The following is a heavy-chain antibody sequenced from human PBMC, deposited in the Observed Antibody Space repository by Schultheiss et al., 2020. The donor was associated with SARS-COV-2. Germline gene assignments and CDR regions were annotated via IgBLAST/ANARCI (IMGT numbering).Heavy chain of an antibody. Sequence: SQTLSLTCTVSGGSISSYYWSWIRQPAGKGLEWIGRIYTSGSTNYNPSLKSRVTISVDRSKNQFSLKLSSVTAADTAVYYCARFRGTGTTRYFDYWGQGTLVTVSS. CDR2: IYTSGST. CDR1: GGSISSYY. J-gene: IGHJ4*02. D-gene: IGHD1-1*01. CDR3: ARFRGTGTTRYFDY. V-gene: IGHV4-4*07.